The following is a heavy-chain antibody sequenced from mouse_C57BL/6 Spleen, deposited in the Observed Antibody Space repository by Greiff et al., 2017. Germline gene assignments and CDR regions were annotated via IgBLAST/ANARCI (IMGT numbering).Heavy chain of an antibody. J-gene: IGHJ1*03. CDR3: AREGPFTTVVATRWYFDV. CDR2: IYPGSGST. Sequence: VQLQQPGAELVKPGASVKMSCKASGYTFTSYWITWVKQRPGQGLEWIGDIYPGSGSTNYNDKFKSKATLTVDTSSSTAYMQLSSLTSEDSAVYYCAREGPFTTVVATRWYFDVWGTVTTVTVSS. D-gene: IGHD1-1*01. V-gene: IGHV1-55*01. CDR1: GYTFTSYW.